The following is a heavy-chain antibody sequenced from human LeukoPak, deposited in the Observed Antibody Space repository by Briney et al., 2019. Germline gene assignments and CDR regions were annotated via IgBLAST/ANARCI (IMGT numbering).Heavy chain of an antibody. CDR2: MNPNSGNT. CDR3: ARGRLAVAGAFDY. V-gene: IGHV1-8*03. D-gene: IGHD6-19*01. Sequence: ASVKVSCRASGYTFTSYDINWVRQATGQGLEWMGWMNPNSGNTGYAQKFQGRVTITRNTSISTAYMELSSLRSEDTAVYYCARGRLAVAGAFDYWGQGTLVTVSS. CDR1: GYTFTSYD. J-gene: IGHJ4*02.